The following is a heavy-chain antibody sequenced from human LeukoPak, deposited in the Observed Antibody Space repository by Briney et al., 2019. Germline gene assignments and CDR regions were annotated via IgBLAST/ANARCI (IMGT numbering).Heavy chain of an antibody. CDR3: ARDSSGYYYGV. J-gene: IGHJ4*02. V-gene: IGHV1-46*01. CDR2: INPSGGST. CDR1: GYTFTSDY. Sequence: ASVKVSCKASGYTFTSDYMHSVRQAPGQGLEWMGIINPSGGSTSYAQKFQGRVTMTRDTSTSTVYMELSSLRSEDTAVYYCARDSSGYYYGVWGQGTLVTVSS. D-gene: IGHD3-22*01.